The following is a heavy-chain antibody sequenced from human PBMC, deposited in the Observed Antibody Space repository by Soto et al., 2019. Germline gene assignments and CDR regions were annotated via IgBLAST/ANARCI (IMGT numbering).Heavy chain of an antibody. V-gene: IGHV4-39*01. D-gene: IGHD6-13*01. CDR1: GGSISSSSYY. Sequence: SETLSLTCTVSGGSISSSSYYWGWIRQPPGKGLEWIGSIYYSGSTYYNPSLKSRVNISVDTSKNQFSLKLSSVTAADTAVYYCARRSARAAGRTPPHFIDYWGQGTLVTVPS. CDR3: ARRSARAAGRTPPHFIDY. J-gene: IGHJ4*02. CDR2: IYYSGST.